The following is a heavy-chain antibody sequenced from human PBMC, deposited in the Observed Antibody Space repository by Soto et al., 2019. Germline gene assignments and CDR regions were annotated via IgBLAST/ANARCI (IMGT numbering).Heavy chain of an antibody. J-gene: IGHJ6*02. CDR2: IYYSGST. CDR3: AREGGSSSRYNYYGMDV. V-gene: IGHV4-61*08. D-gene: IGHD6-13*01. Sequence: SETLSLTCTVSCGSIASAGYYWSWFRQHPGKGPEWIAYIYYSGSTNYNPSLKSRVTISVDTSKNQFSLKLSSVTAADTAVYYCAREGGSSSRYNYYGMDVWGQGTTVTVSS. CDR1: CGSIASAGYY.